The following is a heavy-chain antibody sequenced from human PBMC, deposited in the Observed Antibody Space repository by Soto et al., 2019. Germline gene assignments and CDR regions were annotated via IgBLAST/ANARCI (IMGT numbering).Heavy chain of an antibody. V-gene: IGHV1-2*04. J-gene: IGHJ4*02. D-gene: IGHD2-8*02. Sequence: QVHLVQSGAEVKRAGASVTVSCKASGYTFSDYYIHWVRQAPGQGLQWMGCINPKSGDRRYAQMFRGWVFMTRDTSSSTAYMEVSGLKSDDTAVYFCARGAEVGIELAAFDQWGQGTLVTVSA. CDR2: INPKSGDR. CDR3: ARGAEVGIELAAFDQ. CDR1: GYTFSDYY.